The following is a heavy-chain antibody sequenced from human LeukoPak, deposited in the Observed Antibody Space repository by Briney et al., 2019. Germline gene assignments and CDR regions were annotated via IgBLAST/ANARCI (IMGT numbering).Heavy chain of an antibody. J-gene: IGHJ4*02. Sequence: PGGSLRLSCAASGFTFSSYSMNRVRQAPGKGLEWVSSISSSSSYIYYADSVKGRFTISRDNAKNSLYLQMNSLRAEDTAVYYCARDQALCGGDCYFDYWGQGTLVTVSS. D-gene: IGHD2-21*02. CDR3: ARDQALCGGDCYFDY. CDR2: ISSSSSYI. CDR1: GFTFSSYS. V-gene: IGHV3-21*01.